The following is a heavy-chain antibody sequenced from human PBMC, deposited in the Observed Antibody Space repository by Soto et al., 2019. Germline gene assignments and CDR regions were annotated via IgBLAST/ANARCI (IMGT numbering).Heavy chain of an antibody. CDR1: GGTFSRYA. CDR2: IIPIYGTT. CDR3: ARGYCSGGSCHSLLYYFSYGMDV. V-gene: IGHV1-69*12. J-gene: IGHJ6*02. Sequence: QVQLVQSGAEVRKPGSSVKVSCKASGGTFSRYAISWLRQAPGQGLEWMGGIIPIYGTTNYAHKFRGRVTITADESTTTAYMELSSLRSEDAALYYCARGYCSGGSCHSLLYYFSYGMDVWGQGTTVTVSS. D-gene: IGHD2-15*01.